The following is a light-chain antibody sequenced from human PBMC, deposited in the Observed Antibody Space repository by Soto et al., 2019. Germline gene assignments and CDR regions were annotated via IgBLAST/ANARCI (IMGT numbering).Light chain of an antibody. Sequence: EIVLTQSPDPLSLSPGKRATLSCRASQSGRSNYLAWYQQKPGQAPRLLLYDASSRSTGIPDRFSGSGSGTDFTLTISSLEPEDFVVYYCQQYCSSPLTFGGGTKVEIK. J-gene: IGKJ4*01. CDR3: QQYCSSPLT. V-gene: IGKV3-20*01. CDR2: DAS. CDR1: QSGRSNY.